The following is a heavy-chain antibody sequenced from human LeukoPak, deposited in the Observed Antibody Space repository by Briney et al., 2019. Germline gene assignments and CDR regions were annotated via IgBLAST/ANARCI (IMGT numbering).Heavy chain of an antibody. CDR2: IIPILGIA. V-gene: IGHV1-69*04. J-gene: IGHJ3*02. CDR1: GGTFSSYA. D-gene: IGHD2-21*02. Sequence: ASVKVSCKASGGTFSSYAISWVRQAPGQGLEWMGRIIPILGIANYAQKFQGRVTITADKSTSTAYMELSSLRFDDTAVYYCTRGGEHIVVVTAIAYAFDIWGQGTMVTVSS. CDR3: TRGGEHIVVVTAIAYAFDI.